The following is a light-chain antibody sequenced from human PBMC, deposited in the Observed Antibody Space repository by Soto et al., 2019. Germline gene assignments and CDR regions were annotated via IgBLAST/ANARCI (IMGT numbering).Light chain of an antibody. CDR1: QSISSY. Sequence: DIQMTQSPSSLSASVGDRVTITCRASQSISSYLNWYQQKPGKAPKLLIYGASSLQSGVPSRFSGRGSGTDFTLTISSLQPEDFATYYCQQSYSTPQTFGQGTKVDI. J-gene: IGKJ1*01. CDR2: GAS. CDR3: QQSYSTPQT. V-gene: IGKV1-39*01.